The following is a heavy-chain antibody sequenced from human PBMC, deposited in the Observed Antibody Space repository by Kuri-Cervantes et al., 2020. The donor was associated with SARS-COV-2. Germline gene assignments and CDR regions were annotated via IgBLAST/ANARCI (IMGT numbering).Heavy chain of an antibody. CDR1: GFTFSSYS. J-gene: IGHJ4*02. Sequence: LSLTCAASGFTFSSYSMNWVRQAPGKGLEWVSAISGSGGSTYYADSVKGRFTISRDNSKNTLYLQMNSLRAEDTAVYYCAKGYIVPSVWGQGTLVTVSS. D-gene: IGHD2-8*01. CDR2: ISGSGGST. V-gene: IGHV3-23*01. CDR3: AKGYIVPSV.